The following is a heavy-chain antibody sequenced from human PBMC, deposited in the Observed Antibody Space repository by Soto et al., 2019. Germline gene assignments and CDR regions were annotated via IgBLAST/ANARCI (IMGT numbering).Heavy chain of an antibody. CDR1: GGSFSGYY. D-gene: IGHD2-15*01. CDR2: INHSGST. CDR3: ARGAIVVVVAATMYYYYYMDV. V-gene: IGHV4-34*01. Sequence: SETLSLTCAVYGGSFSGYYWSWIRQPPGKGLEWIGEINHSGSTNYNPSLKSRVTISVDTSKNQFSLKLSSVTAADTAVYYCARGAIVVVVAATMYYYYYMDVWGKGTTVTVSS. J-gene: IGHJ6*03.